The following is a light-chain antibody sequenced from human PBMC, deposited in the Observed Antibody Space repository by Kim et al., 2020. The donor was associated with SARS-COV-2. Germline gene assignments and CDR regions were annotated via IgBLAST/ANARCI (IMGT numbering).Light chain of an antibody. J-gene: IGKJ3*01. CDR3: QQSYSTPGT. Sequence: DIQMTQSPSSLSASVGDRVTITCRASQSISSYLNWYQQKPGKAPKLLIYAASSLQSGVPSRFSGSGSGTDFTLTISSLQPEDFATYYCQQSYSTPGTVGPGTKVCIK. CDR2: AAS. CDR1: QSISSY. V-gene: IGKV1-39*01.